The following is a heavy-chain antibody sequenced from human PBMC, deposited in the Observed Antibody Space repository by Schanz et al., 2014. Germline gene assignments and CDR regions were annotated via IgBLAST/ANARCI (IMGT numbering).Heavy chain of an antibody. CDR1: GGSFSGYY. Sequence: QVQLQQWGAGLLKPSETLSLTCAVYGGSFSGYYWSWIRQPPGKGLEWIAEINHGGSTNYNPSLKSRVTISVDTYKTQFSLKLRSETAADTAVYYCARAARRTRVVPLYFDYWGQGTLVTVSS. V-gene: IGHV4-34*01. CDR2: INHGGST. J-gene: IGHJ4*02. CDR3: ARAARRTRVVPLYFDY. D-gene: IGHD2-2*01.